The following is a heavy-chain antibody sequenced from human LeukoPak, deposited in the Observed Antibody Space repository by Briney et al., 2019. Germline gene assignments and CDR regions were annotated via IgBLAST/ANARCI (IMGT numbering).Heavy chain of an antibody. D-gene: IGHD6-19*01. CDR2: IYYSGTT. V-gene: IGHV4-59*01. J-gene: IGHJ5*02. CDR1: GASISSSY. Sequence: SETLSLTCTVSGASISSSYWSWIRQPPGKGLEWIGYIYYSGTTKYNPSLKSRVTISVDTSKNQFSLKVNSVAAADTAVYYCARGQPQRYSSGWYVNWFDPWGQGTLVTVSS. CDR3: ARGQPQRYSSGWYVNWFDP.